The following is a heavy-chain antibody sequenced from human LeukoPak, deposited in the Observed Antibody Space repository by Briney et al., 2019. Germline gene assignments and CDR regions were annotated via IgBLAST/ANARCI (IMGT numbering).Heavy chain of an antibody. J-gene: IGHJ4*02. Sequence: GGSLRLSCAASGFTFSSYWMHWVRQAPGKGLVWVSRINSDGSSTSYADSVKGRFTISRDNAKNTLYLQMNSLRAEDTAVYYCAKDELLWFGESYFDYWGREPWSPSPQ. V-gene: IGHV3-74*01. CDR2: INSDGSST. D-gene: IGHD3-10*01. CDR1: GFTFSSYW. CDR3: AKDELLWFGESYFDY.